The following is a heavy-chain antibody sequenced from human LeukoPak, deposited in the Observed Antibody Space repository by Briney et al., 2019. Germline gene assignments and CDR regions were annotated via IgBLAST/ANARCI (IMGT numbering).Heavy chain of an antibody. CDR1: GYTFTGYY. J-gene: IGHJ4*02. D-gene: IGHD2-2*01. V-gene: IGHV1-2*02. Sequence: ASVNVSCKASGYTFTGYYMHWVRQAPGQGLEGMAWINPNSGGTYYAQNFHDRITMTRETSISTAYMELSRLTSDDTAIYYCATANALYCGSTSCLFDYWGQGTLVTVSS. CDR2: INPNSGGT. CDR3: ATANALYCGSTSCLFDY.